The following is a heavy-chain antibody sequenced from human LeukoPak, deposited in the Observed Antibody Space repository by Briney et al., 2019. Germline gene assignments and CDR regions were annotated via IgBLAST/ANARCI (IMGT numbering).Heavy chain of an antibody. V-gene: IGHV1-2*02. D-gene: IGHD3-22*01. CDR2: INPNSGGT. Sequence: ASVKVSCKASGYTFTSYYMHWVRQAPGQGLEWMGWINPNSGGTNYAQKFQGRVTMTRDTSISTAYMELSRLRSDDTAVYYCARVMEYYYDSSGRDYWGQGTLVTVSS. CDR1: GYTFTSYY. J-gene: IGHJ4*02. CDR3: ARVMEYYYDSSGRDY.